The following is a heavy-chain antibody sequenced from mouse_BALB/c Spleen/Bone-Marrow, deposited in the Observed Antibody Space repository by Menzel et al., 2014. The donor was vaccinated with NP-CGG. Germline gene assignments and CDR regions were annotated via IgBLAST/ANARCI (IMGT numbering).Heavy chain of an antibody. J-gene: IGHJ3*01. Sequence: QVQLQQSGPGLVTPSQSLSISCTVSGFSLTNSGVHWVRQPPGKGLEWLGVIWAAGSTNYNSALMSRLSISKDNSKSQVFLKMNSLLNEDTAMYYCARYKWDGAYWGQGTLVTVTA. CDR2: IWAAGST. V-gene: IGHV2-9*02. CDR3: ARYKWDGAY. CDR1: GFSLTNSG. D-gene: IGHD4-1*01.